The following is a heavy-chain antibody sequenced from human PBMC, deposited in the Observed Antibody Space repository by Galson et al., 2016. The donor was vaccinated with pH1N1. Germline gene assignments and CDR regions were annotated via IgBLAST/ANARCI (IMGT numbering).Heavy chain of an antibody. V-gene: IGHV5-51*01. D-gene: IGHD4-17*01. Sequence: QSGAEVKKPGESLKISCKGSGYRFSGSWIGWVRQMPGKGLEWMGIIHLGGSHIRYSHSFQGQVTISADKSINIVSLQWSSLKASDTAMYYCARQNDYGDYRGDAFDIWGQGTIVTVSS. J-gene: IGHJ3*02. CDR3: ARQNDYGDYRGDAFDI. CDR1: GYRFSGSW. CDR2: IHLGGSHI.